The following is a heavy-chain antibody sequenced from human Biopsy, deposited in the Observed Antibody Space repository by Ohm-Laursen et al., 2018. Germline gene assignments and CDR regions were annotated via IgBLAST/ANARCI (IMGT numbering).Heavy chain of an antibody. CDR3: ARDPLNGHKHFDY. D-gene: IGHD2-8*01. CDR1: SYTFTDYN. J-gene: IGHJ4*02. CDR2: INCKTGAT. Sequence: GASVKVSCKPSSYTFTDYNIHWMRQASGQGLEWLGYINCKTGATNYAQKFQGTVTMTRDTSISTAYLALGSLRSADTAIYYCARDPLNGHKHFDYWGQGSLVTVSS. V-gene: IGHV1-2*02.